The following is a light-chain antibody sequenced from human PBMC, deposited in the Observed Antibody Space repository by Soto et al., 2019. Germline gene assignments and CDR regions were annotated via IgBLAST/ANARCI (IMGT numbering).Light chain of an antibody. CDR1: QSITTN. J-gene: IGKJ4*01. CDR3: EQYNDWPPLT. CDR2: GAS. V-gene: IGKV3-15*01. Sequence: EKVLTQSPVTLSVSLGERATLSCRASQSITTNLAWYQQKPGQAPRLLIFGASNRATGIPARFSGSGSGTEFALTISSLQSDDSALYYCEQYNDWPPLTFGGGTKVEI.